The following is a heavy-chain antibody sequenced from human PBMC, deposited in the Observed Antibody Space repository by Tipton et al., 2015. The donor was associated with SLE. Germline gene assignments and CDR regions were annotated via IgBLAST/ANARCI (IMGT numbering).Heavy chain of an antibody. Sequence: GSLRLSCAASGFTFNSYWMHWVRHAPGKGLVWVSRINTDGSSTNYADSVKGRFTISSDNAKNTLSLQMNSLRDEDTAVYYCARGVGRPVRYFDYWGQGTLVTVSS. D-gene: IGHD3-10*01. CDR1: GFTFNSYW. J-gene: IGHJ4*02. CDR3: ARGVGRPVRYFDY. CDR2: INTDGSST. V-gene: IGHV3-74*01.